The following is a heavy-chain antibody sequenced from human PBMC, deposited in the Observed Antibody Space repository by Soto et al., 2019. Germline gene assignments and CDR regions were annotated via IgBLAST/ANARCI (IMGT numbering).Heavy chain of an antibody. J-gene: IGHJ4*02. CDR1: GFTFNNYA. CDR2: ISGSGGST. V-gene: IGHV3-23*01. CDR3: AKNIVGATKLDY. D-gene: IGHD1-26*01. Sequence: PGGSLRLSCAASGFTFNNYAMSWVRQAPGKGLGWVSTISGSGGSTYYADSVKGRFTISRDHSKNTLYFQMNSLRAEDTAVYYCAKNIVGATKLDYWGQGTLVTVSS.